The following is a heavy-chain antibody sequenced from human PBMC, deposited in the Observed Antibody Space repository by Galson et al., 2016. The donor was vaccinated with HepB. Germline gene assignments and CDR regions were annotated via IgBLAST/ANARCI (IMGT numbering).Heavy chain of an antibody. J-gene: IGHJ6*02. Sequence: SVKVSCKASGYIFTSYYLHWVRQAPGQGLEWMGIINPSGGSTSYAQKFQGRVTMTRDTSTSTVYMELSSLRSEDTAVYYCAREQYYDFGGDYYTTFSYYYYGMDVWGQGTTVTVSS. CDR1: GYIFTSYY. CDR3: AREQYYDFGGDYYTTFSYYYYGMDV. V-gene: IGHV1-46*01. CDR2: INPSGGST. D-gene: IGHD3-3*01.